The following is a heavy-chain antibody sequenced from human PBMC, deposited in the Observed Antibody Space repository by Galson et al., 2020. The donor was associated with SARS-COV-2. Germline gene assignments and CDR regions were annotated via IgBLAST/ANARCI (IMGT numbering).Heavy chain of an antibody. D-gene: IGHD3-22*01. CDR3: ARSLYYFDSSGRGRPDWFDP. CDR2: VYYSGNA. V-gene: IGHV4-39*01. J-gene: IGHJ5*02. Sequence: SETLSLTCTVSGGSIRNTNYYWGWVRQPPGKGLEWIAYVYYSGNAYYNPSLKSRVIISVDTSRNQFSLKLTSVTAADTSIYYCARSLYYFDSSGRGRPDWFDPWCQGTLVTVSS. CDR1: GGSIRNTNYY.